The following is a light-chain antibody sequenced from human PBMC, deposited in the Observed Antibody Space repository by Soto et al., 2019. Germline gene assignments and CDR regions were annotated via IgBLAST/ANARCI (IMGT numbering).Light chain of an antibody. CDR2: NAS. CDR3: QQRSNRPPGIT. V-gene: IGKV3-11*01. Sequence: EIVLTQSPATLSLSPGERAILSCRAIQSVSTFLAWFQQKPGQPPRLLIYNASNRTTGIPARFSGSGSGTDFTLTISSLEPEDFAVYYCQQRSNRPPGITFGQGTRLEIK. CDR1: QSVSTF. J-gene: IGKJ5*01.